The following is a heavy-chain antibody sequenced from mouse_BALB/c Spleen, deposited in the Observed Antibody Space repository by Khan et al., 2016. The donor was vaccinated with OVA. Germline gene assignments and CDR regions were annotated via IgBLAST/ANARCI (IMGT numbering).Heavy chain of an antibody. D-gene: IGHD1-1*01. CDR3: ARSGYGSLVY. J-gene: IGHJ2*01. CDR1: GYIFSDYV. CDR2: IFPGSGDS. Sequence: QVQLQQSGPVLVKPGASVKMSCKASGYIFSDYVINWVKQRTGQGLEWIGQIFPGSGDSYYNEKFKGQATLTTDKSSNTAYMQLSSLTSEDSAVYFCARSGYGSLVYWGQGTTLTVSS. V-gene: IGHV1-77*01.